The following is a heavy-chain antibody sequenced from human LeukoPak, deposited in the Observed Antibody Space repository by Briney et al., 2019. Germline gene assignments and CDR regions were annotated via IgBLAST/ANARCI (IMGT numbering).Heavy chain of an antibody. D-gene: IGHD5-18*01. CDR3: AKYSSGYDLDF. Sequence: SETLSLTCTVSGGSISSYYWSWIRQPPGKGLEWIGYIYYTGNSNYNPSLKSRVTMSVDTSKNQFSLKLSSVTAADTAVYYCAKYSSGYDLDFWGRGTLVTVSS. V-gene: IGHV4-59*01. CDR2: IYYTGNS. J-gene: IGHJ4*02. CDR1: GGSISSYY.